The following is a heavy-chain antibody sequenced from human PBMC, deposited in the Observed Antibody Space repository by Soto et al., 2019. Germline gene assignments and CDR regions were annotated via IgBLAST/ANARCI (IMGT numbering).Heavy chain of an antibody. CDR3: ARDNIVSKGYGMDV. D-gene: IGHD5-12*01. V-gene: IGHV4-4*07. Sequence: QVQLQESGPGLVKPSETLSLTCTVSGASISNAYWSWIRQAAGKRLEWIGRIHSSGTFKYSPSLKRRVSISRDTSKNQISRKMSSVTAADTAVYYCARDNIVSKGYGMDVWGQGTTVTVSS. CDR1: GASISNAY. CDR2: IHSSGTF. J-gene: IGHJ6*02.